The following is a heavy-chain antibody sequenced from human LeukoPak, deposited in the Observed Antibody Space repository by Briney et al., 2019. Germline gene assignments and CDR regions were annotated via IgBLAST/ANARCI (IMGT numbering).Heavy chain of an antibody. CDR3: ARTTTKYNTYDY. CDR1: GGSIRGSY. Sequence: SEALSLTCTVSGGSIRGSYWSWIRQPPGKGLEWIGYIYYSGSTDYNPSLKSRVTISVDTSKNQFSLKLNSMTAADTAVYYCARTTTKYNTYDYWGQGTLVTVSS. CDR2: IYYSGST. J-gene: IGHJ4*02. V-gene: IGHV4-59*01. D-gene: IGHD4-17*01.